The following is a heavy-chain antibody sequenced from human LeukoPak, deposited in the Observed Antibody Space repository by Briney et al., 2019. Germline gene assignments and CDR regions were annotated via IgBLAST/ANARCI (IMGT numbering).Heavy chain of an antibody. V-gene: IGHV3-30-3*01. CDR2: ISYDGSNK. D-gene: IGHD5-24*01. J-gene: IGHJ4*02. CDR1: GFTFSSYA. CDR3: AREGQMEGLLATIPTYFDY. Sequence: GGSLRLSCAASGFTFSSYAMHWVRQAPGKGLEWVAVISYDGSNKYYADSVKGRFTISRDNSKNTLYLQMNSLRAEDTAVYYCAREGQMEGLLATIPTYFDYWGQGTLVTVSS.